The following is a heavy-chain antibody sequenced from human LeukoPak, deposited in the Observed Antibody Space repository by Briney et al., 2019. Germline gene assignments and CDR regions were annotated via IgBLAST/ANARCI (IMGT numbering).Heavy chain of an antibody. CDR1: GGSITSHY. D-gene: IGHD3-3*01. J-gene: IGHJ6*03. CDR3: ATALEWSYYYYYLAV. CDR2: IYYSGST. Sequence: SETLSLTCTVSGGSITSHYWSWIRQPPRKGLEWIGYIYYSGSTKYNPSFKSRVTISLDTSKTQFSLKLSSVTAADTAMYYCATALEWSYYYYYLAVWGKGTTVTVSS. V-gene: IGHV4-59*11.